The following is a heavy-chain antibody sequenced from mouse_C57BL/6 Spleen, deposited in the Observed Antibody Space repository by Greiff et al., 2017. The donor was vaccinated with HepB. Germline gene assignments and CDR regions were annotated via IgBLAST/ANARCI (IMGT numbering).Heavy chain of an antibody. CDR1: GFTFSSYG. Sequence: EVKLMESGGDLVKPGGSLKLSCAASGFTFSSYGMSWVRQTPDKRLEWVATISSGSSYTYYPDSVKGRFTISGDNAKNTLYLQISSLKSEDTAMYYCARHPTVVAPLDYWGQGTPVTVSS. CDR2: ISSGSSYT. D-gene: IGHD1-1*01. J-gene: IGHJ2*01. CDR3: ARHPTVVAPLDY. V-gene: IGHV5-6*01.